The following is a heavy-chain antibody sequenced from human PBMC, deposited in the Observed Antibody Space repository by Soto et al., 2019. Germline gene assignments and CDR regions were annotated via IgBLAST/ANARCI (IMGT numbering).Heavy chain of an antibody. CDR2: IKSKTDGGTT. V-gene: IGHV3-15*01. CDR1: GFTFSNAW. D-gene: IGHD3-22*01. J-gene: IGHJ4*02. CDR3: TTPGGRYYYDSSGYYYFDY. Sequence: GESLKISCAASGFTFSNAWMSWVRQAPGKGLEWVGRIKSKTDGGTTDYAAPVKGRFTISRDDSKNTLYLQMNSLKTEDTAVYYCTTPGGRYYYDSSGYYYFDYWGQGTLVTVSS.